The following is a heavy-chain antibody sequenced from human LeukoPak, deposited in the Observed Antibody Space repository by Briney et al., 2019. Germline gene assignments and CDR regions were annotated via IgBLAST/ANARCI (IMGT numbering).Heavy chain of an antibody. CDR1: EFTSSAFW. CDR3: AIFAGLVPGNLLL. J-gene: IGHJ6*04. CDR2: INKDGTEK. D-gene: IGHD2-2*01. Sequence: AGGSLRPSCAASEFTSSAFWMSWVRRPPGKGLEWVANINKDGTEKEYVDSVKGRFSIFRDNAKNSVFLQMNSLRVEDTAVYYCAIFAGLVPGNLLLWGKGTTVIVSS. V-gene: IGHV3-7*01.